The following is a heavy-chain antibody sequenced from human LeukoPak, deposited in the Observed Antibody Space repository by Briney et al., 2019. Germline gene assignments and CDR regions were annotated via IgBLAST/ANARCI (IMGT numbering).Heavy chain of an antibody. CDR3: TTDRSVTTFHLNFDY. Sequence: GGSLRLSCAASGFTLSNAWMSWVRQAPGKGLEWVGRIKSKTDGGTTDYAAPVKGRFTISRDDSKNTLYLQMNSLKTEDTAVYYCTTDRSVTTFHLNFDYWGQGTLVTVSS. D-gene: IGHD4-17*01. V-gene: IGHV3-15*01. CDR2: IKSKTDGGTT. J-gene: IGHJ4*02. CDR1: GFTLSNAW.